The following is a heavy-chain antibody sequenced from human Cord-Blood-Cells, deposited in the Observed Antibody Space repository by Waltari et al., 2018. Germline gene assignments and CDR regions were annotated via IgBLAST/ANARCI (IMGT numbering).Heavy chain of an antibody. CDR1: GYTFPSYY. D-gene: IGHD6-6*01. J-gene: IGHJ4*02. CDR2: INPSGGST. Sequence: QVQLVQSGAEVKKPGGSVKVSCTASGYTFPSYYMPWLRQAPGQGLEWMGIINPSGGSTSYAQKFQGRVTMTRDTSTSTVYMELSSLRSEDTAVYYCARDIRPYLSSSSFDYWGQGTLVTVSS. V-gene: IGHV1-46*01. CDR3: ARDIRPYLSSSSFDY.